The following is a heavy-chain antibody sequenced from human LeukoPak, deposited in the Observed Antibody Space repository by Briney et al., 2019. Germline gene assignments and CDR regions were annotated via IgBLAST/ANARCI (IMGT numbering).Heavy chain of an antibody. V-gene: IGHV3-23*01. J-gene: IGHJ4*02. Sequence: PGGSLRLSCAASGFTFSSYAMSWVRQAPGKGLEWVSAISGSGGSTCYADSVKGRFTISRDNSKNTLYLQMNSLRAEDTAVYYCAKDSTVLLWFGELPTHYFDYWGQGTLVTVSS. CDR3: AKDSTVLLWFGELPTHYFDY. CDR2: ISGSGGST. CDR1: GFTFSSYA. D-gene: IGHD3-10*01.